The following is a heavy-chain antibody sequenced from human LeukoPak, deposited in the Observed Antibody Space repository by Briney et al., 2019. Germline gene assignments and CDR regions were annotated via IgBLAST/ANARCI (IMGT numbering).Heavy chain of an antibody. CDR3: AREGAAAGRYFDY. CDR2: MNPNTGNT. CDR1: GYTFTSYD. V-gene: IGHV1-8*03. D-gene: IGHD6-13*01. J-gene: IGHJ4*02. Sequence: GASVKVSCKASGYTFTSYDINWVRQATGPGLEWMGWMNPNTGNTGYAQKFQGRVTITRNTSISTAYMELSSLRSEDTAVYYCAREGAAAGRYFDYWGQGTLVTVSS.